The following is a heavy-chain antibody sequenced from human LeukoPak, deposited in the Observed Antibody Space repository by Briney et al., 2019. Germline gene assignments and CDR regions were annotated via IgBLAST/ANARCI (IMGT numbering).Heavy chain of an antibody. J-gene: IGHJ4*02. V-gene: IGHV3-21*04. D-gene: IGHD1-26*01. CDR2: ISPSGNSK. Sequence: GGSLRLSCATSTFTFSSYTMNWVRQAPGKGLEWVSSISPSGNSKYHADSVKGRFTISRDNAKNSLYLQMNSLRAEDTALYYCAKAVVYGGSYYYFDYWGRGTLVTVSS. CDR3: AKAVVYGGSYYYFDY. CDR1: TFTFSSYT.